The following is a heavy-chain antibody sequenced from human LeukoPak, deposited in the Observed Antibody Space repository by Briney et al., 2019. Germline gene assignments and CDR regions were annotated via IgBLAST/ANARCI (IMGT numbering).Heavy chain of an antibody. Sequence: ASVKVSCKASGYTFTSYYMHWVRQAPGQGLEWVGLINPGSGGTNYAQKFQGRVTMTRDTSISTAYMELSRLRSDDTALYYCAREPLVGATNFDYWGQGTLVTVSS. V-gene: IGHV1-2*02. D-gene: IGHD1-26*01. J-gene: IGHJ4*02. CDR1: GYTFTSYY. CDR3: AREPLVGATNFDY. CDR2: INPGSGGT.